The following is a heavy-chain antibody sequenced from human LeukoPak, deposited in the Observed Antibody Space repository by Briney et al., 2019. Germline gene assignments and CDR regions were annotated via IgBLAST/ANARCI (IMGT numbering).Heavy chain of an antibody. J-gene: IGHJ4*02. CDR3: AMGYCSGGSCSRDY. CDR2: IYYSGST. Sequence: SETLSLTCTVSGGTVSSGSYYWSWIRQPPGKGLGWIGYIYYSGSTNYNPSLKSRVTISVDTSKNQFSLKLSSVTAADTAVYYCAMGYCSGGSCSRDYWGQGTLVTVSS. D-gene: IGHD2-15*01. CDR1: GGTVSSGSYY. V-gene: IGHV4-61*01.